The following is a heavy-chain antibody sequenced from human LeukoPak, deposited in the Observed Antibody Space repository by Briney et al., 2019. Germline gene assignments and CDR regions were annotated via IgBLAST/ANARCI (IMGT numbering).Heavy chain of an antibody. CDR3: ARGPAPPYQYYGMDV. CDR2: INWNGGST. J-gene: IGHJ6*02. V-gene: IGHV3-20*04. Sequence: GGSLGLSCAASGFIFDDYGMSWVRQAPGKGLEWVSGINWNGGSTGYADSVKGRFTISRDNAKNSLHLQIHSLRAEDTALYYCARGPAPPYQYYGMDVWGQGTTVTVSS. CDR1: GFIFDDYG.